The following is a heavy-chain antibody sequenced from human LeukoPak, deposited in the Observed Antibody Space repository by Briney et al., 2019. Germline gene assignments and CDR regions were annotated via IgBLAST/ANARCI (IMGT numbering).Heavy chain of an antibody. CDR3: AKGPGYFDWLLTSHFDY. Sequence: GGSLRLSCAASGFTFSSYAMSWVRQAPGKGLEWVSAISGSGGSTYYADSVKGRFNVSRDNSKNTLYLQMNSLRAEDTAVYYCAKGPGYFDWLLTSHFDYWGQGALVTVSS. D-gene: IGHD3-9*01. J-gene: IGHJ4*02. CDR1: GFTFSSYA. V-gene: IGHV3-23*01. CDR2: ISGSGGST.